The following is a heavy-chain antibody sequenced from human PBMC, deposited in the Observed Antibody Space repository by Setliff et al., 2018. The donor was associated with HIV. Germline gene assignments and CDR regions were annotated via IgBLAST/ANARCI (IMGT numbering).Heavy chain of an antibody. CDR3: ATVSRSGYFDL. CDR2: VYFTGTPTRRLSEYNPYRENPTRGTT. Sequence: PSETLSLTCTVSGGSIRNHYWSWVRQAPGKGLEWIGNVYFTGTPTRRLSEYNPYRENPTRGTTDYNSSLRSRVTISLDVSKSQFYLRLTSVTAADTAVYYCATVSRSGYFDLWGRGTLVTVSS. J-gene: IGHJ2*01. CDR1: GGSIRNHY. V-gene: IGHV4-59*11.